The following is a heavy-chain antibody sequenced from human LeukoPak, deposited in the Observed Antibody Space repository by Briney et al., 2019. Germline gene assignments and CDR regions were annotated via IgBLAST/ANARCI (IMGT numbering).Heavy chain of an antibody. CDR2: IIPIFGTA. Sequence: GASVKVACKASGYTFTSYDINWVRQATGQGLEWMGGIIPIFGTANYAQKFQGRVTITADKSTSTAYMELSSLRSEDTAVYYCARVYSSVNYDFWSVPNRNYYYYYYMDVWGKGTTVTVSS. J-gene: IGHJ6*03. CDR3: ARVYSSVNYDFWSVPNRNYYYYYYMDV. V-gene: IGHV1-69*06. D-gene: IGHD3-3*01. CDR1: GYTFTSYD.